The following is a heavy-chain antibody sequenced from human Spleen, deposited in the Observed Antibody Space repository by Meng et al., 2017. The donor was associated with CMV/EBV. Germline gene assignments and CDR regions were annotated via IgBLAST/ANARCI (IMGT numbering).Heavy chain of an antibody. Sequence: GGSLRLSCAASGFTFNTYNMNWVRQAPGKGLEWVSSISSSGTYIYHADPVKGRFTISRDNAKNSLYLQMNSLRAEDTAVYYCARRYCSSTSCLLDYWGQGTLVTVSS. CDR1: GFTFNTYN. D-gene: IGHD2-2*01. V-gene: IGHV3-21*01. J-gene: IGHJ4*02. CDR2: ISSSGTYI. CDR3: ARRYCSSTSCLLDY.